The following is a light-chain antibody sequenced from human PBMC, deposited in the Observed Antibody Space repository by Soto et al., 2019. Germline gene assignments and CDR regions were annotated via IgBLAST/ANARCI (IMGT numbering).Light chain of an antibody. CDR2: EVS. J-gene: IGLJ3*02. V-gene: IGLV2-14*01. Sequence: QSALTQPASVSGSPGQSITISCSGTSSDIGGYKYVSWYQQLPDKAPKLMIYEVSNRPSGVSNRFSGSKSGNTASLTISGLQAEDEAHYYCSSYTSTSTLVFGGGTQLTVL. CDR1: SSDIGGYKY. CDR3: SSYTSTSTLV.